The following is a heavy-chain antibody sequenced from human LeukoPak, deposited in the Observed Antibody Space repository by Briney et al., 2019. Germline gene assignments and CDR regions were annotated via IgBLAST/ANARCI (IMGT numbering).Heavy chain of an antibody. Sequence: GRSLRLSCAASGFTFSSYGMHWVRQAPGKGLEGVAVIWYDGSNKYYADSVKGRFTISRDNSKNTLYLQMNSLRAEDTAVYYCARGQQLVRWFDPWGQGTLVTVSP. CDR1: GFTFSSYG. J-gene: IGHJ5*02. D-gene: IGHD6-13*01. CDR3: ARGQQLVRWFDP. V-gene: IGHV3-33*01. CDR2: IWYDGSNK.